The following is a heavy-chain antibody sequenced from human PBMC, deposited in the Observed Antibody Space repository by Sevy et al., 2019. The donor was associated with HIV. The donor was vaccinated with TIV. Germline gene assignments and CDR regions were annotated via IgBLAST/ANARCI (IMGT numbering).Heavy chain of an antibody. J-gene: IGHJ3*02. CDR1: GFTVSNYA. CDR2: ISGRSDDT. D-gene: IGHD2-15*01. V-gene: IGHV3-23*01. CDR3: PKDIVVVVGEAFDI. Sequence: GQSLKISCAASGFTVSNYAMNWVRQAPGKGLEWVSAISGRSDDTYYADSVKGRFTISRVKSKNTLYLQMNSLRAEDTAVYYCPKDIVVVVGEAFDIWGQGTMVTVSS.